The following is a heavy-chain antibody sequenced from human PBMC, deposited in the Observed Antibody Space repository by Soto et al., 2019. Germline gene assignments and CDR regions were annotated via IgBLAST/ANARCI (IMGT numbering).Heavy chain of an antibody. Sequence: QVHLVQSGAEVRKPGASVKVSCKASGYTFSSYAMHWVRQAPGQRLEWMGWINAGYGNTKSSQKFQDRVTISRDTSVSTAYMELTTPRAEDTAVYYCARDTGDGTFDFWGQGTLVTVSS. CDR1: GYTFSSYA. J-gene: IGHJ4*02. CDR3: ARDTGDGTFDF. CDR2: INAGYGNT. V-gene: IGHV1-3*01. D-gene: IGHD7-27*01.